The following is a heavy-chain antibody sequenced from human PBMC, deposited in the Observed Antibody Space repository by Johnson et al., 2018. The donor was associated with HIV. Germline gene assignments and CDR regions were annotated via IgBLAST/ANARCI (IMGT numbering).Heavy chain of an antibody. V-gene: IGHV3-9*01. CDR1: GFTFDDYA. J-gene: IGHJ3*02. Sequence: VQLVESGGGLVQPGRSLRLSCAASGFTFDDYAMHWVLQAPGKGLEWVSGISWNSGSIGYADSVKGRFTISRDNSKNTLYLQMNSLRAEDTAVYYCARGRNSALDIWGQGTMVTVSS. CDR2: ISWNSGSI. D-gene: IGHD5-24*01. CDR3: ARGRNSALDI.